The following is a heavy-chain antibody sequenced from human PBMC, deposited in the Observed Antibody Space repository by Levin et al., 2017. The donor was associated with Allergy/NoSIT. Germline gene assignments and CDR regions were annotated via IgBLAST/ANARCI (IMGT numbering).Heavy chain of an antibody. J-gene: IGHJ4*02. CDR2: IYLSGST. Sequence: SETLSLTCAVSGGSISSGGYSWSWIRQPPGKGLEWIGNIYLSGSTNDNPSLKCRVTMSVDRSKNQFSLKLSYVTAADTAVYHCARVAGYSYGYYFDYWGPGTLVTVSS. CDR1: GGSISSGGYS. V-gene: IGHV4-30-2*01. D-gene: IGHD5-18*01. CDR3: ARVAGYSYGYYFDY.